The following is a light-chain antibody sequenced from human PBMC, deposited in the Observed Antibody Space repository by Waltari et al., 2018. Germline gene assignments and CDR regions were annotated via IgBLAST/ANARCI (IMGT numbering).Light chain of an antibody. CDR3: QQYNTFPRT. CDR2: KAS. Sequence: DTQLTQSPSTLSASVGDRVTITCRASEYINSWLAWFQQKPGKAPNLLIYKASTLESGVPSRFSGSGCGTEFTLTISSLQPNDFATYYCQQYNTFPRTFGQGTRVEI. V-gene: IGKV1-5*03. CDR1: EYINSW. J-gene: IGKJ1*01.